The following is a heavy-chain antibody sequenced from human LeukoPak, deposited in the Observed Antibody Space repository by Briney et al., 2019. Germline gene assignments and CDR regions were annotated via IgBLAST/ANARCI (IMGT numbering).Heavy chain of an antibody. J-gene: IGHJ4*02. Sequence: GESLKISCKGSGYSFTYWIAWVRQMPGKGLEWMGTIHPGDSDTRYSPSFQGQVTISVDKSISTAYLQWSSLKASDTAMYYCARQDGAAKFYFDYWGQGTLVTVSS. V-gene: IGHV5-51*01. CDR1: GYSFTYW. CDR2: IHPGDSDT. CDR3: ARQDGAAKFYFDY. D-gene: IGHD2-15*01.